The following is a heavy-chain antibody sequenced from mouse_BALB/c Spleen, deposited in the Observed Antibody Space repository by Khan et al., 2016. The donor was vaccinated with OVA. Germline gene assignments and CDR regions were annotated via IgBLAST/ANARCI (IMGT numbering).Heavy chain of an antibody. V-gene: IGHV2-6-1*01. Sequence: QVQLKESGPGLVAPSQSLSITCTISGFSLTNYGVHWVRQPPGKGLEWLVVIWSDGSTTYNSTLKSRLSISKDNSKSQVFLKMNSLQTDDTAMYYCARQPNYHYYIMDYWRQGTSVTVSS. D-gene: IGHD1-1*02. CDR3: ARQPNYHYYIMDY. J-gene: IGHJ4*01. CDR2: IWSDGST. CDR1: GFSLTNYG.